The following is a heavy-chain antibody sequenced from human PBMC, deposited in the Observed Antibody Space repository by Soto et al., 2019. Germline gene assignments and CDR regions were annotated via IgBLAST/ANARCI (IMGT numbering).Heavy chain of an antibody. Sequence: EVQLVESGGGLVQPGGSLRLSCAASGFTVSSNYMSWVRKAPGKGLEWVSVIYSGGSTYYADSVKGRFTISRHNSKTTLYLQMNSMSAEDTAVYYCARCDGDYGDYYYYCYYMDVWGKGTTVTVSS. CDR1: GFTVSSNY. CDR3: ARCDGDYGDYYYYCYYMDV. V-gene: IGHV3-53*04. D-gene: IGHD4-17*01. CDR2: IYSGGST. J-gene: IGHJ6*03.